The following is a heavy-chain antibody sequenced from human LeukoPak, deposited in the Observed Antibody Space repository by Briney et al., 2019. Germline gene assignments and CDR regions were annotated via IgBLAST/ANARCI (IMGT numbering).Heavy chain of an antibody. CDR2: INHSGST. D-gene: IGHD3-9*01. Sequence: SETLSLTCAVYGGSFSGYYWSWIRQPPGKGLEWIGEINHSGSTNYNPSLKSRVTISVDTSKNQFSLKLSSVTAAETAVYYCARGQDYDILTGFFDYWGQGTLVTVSS. V-gene: IGHV4-34*01. CDR1: GGSFSGYY. CDR3: ARGQDYDILTGFFDY. J-gene: IGHJ4*02.